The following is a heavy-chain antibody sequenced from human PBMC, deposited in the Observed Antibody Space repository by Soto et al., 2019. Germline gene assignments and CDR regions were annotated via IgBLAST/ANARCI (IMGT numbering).Heavy chain of an antibody. D-gene: IGHD3-10*01. J-gene: IGHJ4*02. CDR3: VRGSKDPYPGSRIFDF. CDR2: ITDTGGDA. V-gene: IGHV3-23*01. CDR1: GLTFGSRA. Sequence: PGGSLRLSCVASGLTFGSRAMSWVRQSPGAGLERVSTITDTGGDAKYADSVRGRFAISRDNSKNTLYLQMCALRAEVSAIYFCVRGSKDPYPGSRIFDFWRRGTLVTVSS.